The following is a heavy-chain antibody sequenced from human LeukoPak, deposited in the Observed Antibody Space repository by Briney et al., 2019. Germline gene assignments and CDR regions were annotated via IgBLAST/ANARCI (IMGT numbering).Heavy chain of an antibody. CDR2: IKQDGSEK. CDR3: ARDGRFSYGAFDI. Sequence: GSLRLSCVASGFTFSDYWMTWVRQAPGKGLECVANIKQDGSEKFYVDSVKGRFTISRDNAKNSLYLQMNSLRAGDTAVYYCARDGRFSYGAFDIWGQGTMVTVSS. D-gene: IGHD3-3*01. J-gene: IGHJ3*02. CDR1: GFTFSDYW. V-gene: IGHV3-7*01.